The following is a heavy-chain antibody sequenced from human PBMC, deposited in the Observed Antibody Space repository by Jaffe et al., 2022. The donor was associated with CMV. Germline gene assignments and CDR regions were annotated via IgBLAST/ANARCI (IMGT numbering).Heavy chain of an antibody. CDR3: ARGANFWSGASGRIDP. V-gene: IGHV4-59*01. D-gene: IGHD3-3*01. Sequence: QMQLQESGPGLVKPSETLSLTCTVSDDFISDNYWSWIRKPPGKGLEWIGYIYNSGASSYSPSLKSRVTMSVDTTKNQFSLKLRFVTAADTAVYYCARGANFWSGASGRIDPWGQGTLVTVSS. J-gene: IGHJ5*02. CDR2: IYNSGAS. CDR1: DDFISDNY.